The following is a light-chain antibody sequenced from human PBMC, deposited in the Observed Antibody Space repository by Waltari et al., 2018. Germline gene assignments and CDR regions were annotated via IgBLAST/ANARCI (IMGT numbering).Light chain of an antibody. CDR3: ATWDDSLNGRV. CDR1: SSTIRRAT. Sequence: QSVLTQPPSASGTPGQRVTTSCSGSSSTIRRATVNWYQQVPATAPKRLIYGNDQRPSGVPDRFSGSKSGTSASLAITGLQSEDEADYYCATWDDSLNGRVFGGGTKLTVL. J-gene: IGLJ3*02. CDR2: GND. V-gene: IGLV1-44*01.